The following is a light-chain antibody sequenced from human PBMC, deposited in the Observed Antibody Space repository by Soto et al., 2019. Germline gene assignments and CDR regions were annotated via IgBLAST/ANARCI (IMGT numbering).Light chain of an antibody. V-gene: IGKV1-39*01. J-gene: IGKJ4*01. CDR1: QSISSY. Sequence: DIQMTQSPSSLSASVGDRVTITCRASQSISSYLNGYQQKPGKAPKLLIYAASSLQSGVPSRFSGSGSGTQFTLTISRLQPEAFATYYCRQSYSTLTFGGGTTVEIK. CDR2: AAS. CDR3: RQSYSTLT.